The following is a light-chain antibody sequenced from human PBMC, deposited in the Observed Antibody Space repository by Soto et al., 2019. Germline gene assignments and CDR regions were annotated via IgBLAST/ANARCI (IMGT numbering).Light chain of an antibody. CDR2: LNSDGSH. Sequence: QPVLTQSPSASASLGASVKLTCNLSSGHSSYAIAWHQQRPEKGPRYLMKLNSDGSHSKGDGIPDRFSGSSSGAERYLTISSLQSEDEADYYCQTWGSGTVLFGGGTKLTVL. CDR3: QTWGSGTVL. J-gene: IGLJ2*01. CDR1: SGHSSYA. V-gene: IGLV4-69*01.